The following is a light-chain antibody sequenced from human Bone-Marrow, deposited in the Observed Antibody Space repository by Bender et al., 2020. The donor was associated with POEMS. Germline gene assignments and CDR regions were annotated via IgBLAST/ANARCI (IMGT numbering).Light chain of an antibody. Sequence: QSALTQPASVSGSPGQSITISCTATTSDVGGYNLVSWYQQHPAKAPKLMIYDVSNRPSGVSDRFSGSKSGNTASLTIFGLQAEAEDDYYCNSCTSTHVVFGGGTKLTVL. CDR3: NSCTSTHVV. CDR1: TSDVGGYNL. V-gene: IGLV2-14*01. J-gene: IGLJ2*01. CDR2: DVS.